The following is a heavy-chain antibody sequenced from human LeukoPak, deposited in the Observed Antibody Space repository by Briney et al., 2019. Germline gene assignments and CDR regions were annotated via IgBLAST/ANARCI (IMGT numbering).Heavy chain of an antibody. D-gene: IGHD3-22*01. J-gene: IGHJ5*02. V-gene: IGHV1-46*01. Sequence: ASVKVSCKASGYTFISYYMHCVRQAPGQGLEWMGIINPSGGSTSYAQKFQGRVTMTRDMSTSTVYMELSSLRSEDTAVYYCARAGDSSGYYLSWFDPWGQGTLVTVSS. CDR3: ARAGDSSGYYLSWFDP. CDR2: INPSGGST. CDR1: GYTFISYY.